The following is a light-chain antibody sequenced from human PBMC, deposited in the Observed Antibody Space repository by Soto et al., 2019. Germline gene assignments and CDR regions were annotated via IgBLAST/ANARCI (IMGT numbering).Light chain of an antibody. CDR3: SSYTSSTTLVV. CDR2: DVS. J-gene: IGLJ2*01. Sequence: QSALTQPASVSGSPGQSITISCTGTSSDIGDYNYVSWYQQSSGEAPRLMIYDVSNRPSGVSTRFSGSKSGNTASLSISGLQAEDEADYYCSSYTSSTTLVVFGGGTKLTVL. V-gene: IGLV2-14*01. CDR1: SSDIGDYNY.